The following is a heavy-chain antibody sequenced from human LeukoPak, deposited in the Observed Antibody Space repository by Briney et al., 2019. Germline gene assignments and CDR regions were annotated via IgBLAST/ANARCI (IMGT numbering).Heavy chain of an antibody. Sequence: SETLSLTCAVYGGSFSGYYWSWIRQPPGKGLEWIGEINHSGSTNYIPSLKSRVTISVDTSKNQFSLKLSSVTAADTAVYYCASHYCSGGSCPTGLFDYWGQGTLVTVSS. J-gene: IGHJ4*02. V-gene: IGHV4-34*01. CDR1: GGSFSGYY. CDR3: ASHYCSGGSCPTGLFDY. CDR2: INHSGST. D-gene: IGHD2-15*01.